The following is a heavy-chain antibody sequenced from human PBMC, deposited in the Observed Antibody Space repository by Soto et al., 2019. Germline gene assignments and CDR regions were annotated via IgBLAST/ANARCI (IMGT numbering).Heavy chain of an antibody. CDR2: ISGDSGTI. CDR1: GFTFSTYS. V-gene: IGHV3-48*01. CDR3: ARGYRYGFEY. D-gene: IGHD3-16*02. J-gene: IGHJ4*02. Sequence: EVQLVESGGGLVQPGGSLRLSCAASGFTFSTYSMNWVRQAPGKGLEWVSYISGDSGTIYYADSVKGRFTISRDNAKNSLYLQMNSLRAEDTAVYYCARGYRYGFEYWGQGTLVTVSS.